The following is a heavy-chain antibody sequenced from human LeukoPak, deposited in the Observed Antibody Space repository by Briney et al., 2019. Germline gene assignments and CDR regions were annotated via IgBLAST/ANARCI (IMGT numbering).Heavy chain of an antibody. J-gene: IGHJ6*02. D-gene: IGHD3-16*01. Sequence: SETPSLTCTVSGGSISSYYWSWIRQPPGKGLEWIGYIYYSGSTNYNPSLKSRVTISVDTSKNQFSLKLSSVTAADTAVYYCARDVGEGDYYYGMDVWGQGTTVTVSS. V-gene: IGHV4-59*01. CDR2: IYYSGST. CDR1: GGSISSYY. CDR3: ARDVGEGDYYYGMDV.